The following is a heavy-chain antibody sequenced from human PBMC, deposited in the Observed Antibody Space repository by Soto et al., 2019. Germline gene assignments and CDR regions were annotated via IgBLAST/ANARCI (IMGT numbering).Heavy chain of an antibody. D-gene: IGHD3-10*01. V-gene: IGHV3-7*01. CDR1: GFTFSSYW. CDR2: IKQDGSEK. J-gene: IGHJ6*02. CDR3: ARAEFGGIYYYCYYGMDV. Sequence: GGSMRLSCAASGFTFSSYWMSWVRQAPGKGLEWVANIKQDGSEKYYVDSVKGRFTISRDNAKNSLYLQMNSLRAEDTAVYYCARAEFGGIYYYCYYGMDVWGQGTTVTVSS.